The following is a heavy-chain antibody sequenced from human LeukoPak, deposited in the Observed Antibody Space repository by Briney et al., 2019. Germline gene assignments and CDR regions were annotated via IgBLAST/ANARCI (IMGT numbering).Heavy chain of an antibody. CDR1: GLPFSSFA. V-gene: IGHV3-23*01. CDR3: ANSGEEPYYDFWSGYYPYGDYFDY. D-gene: IGHD3-3*01. J-gene: IGHJ4*02. Sequence: GGSLSLSCAASGLPFSSFAMSWVRQAPGKGLEWVSAISGIGGGPSYADSVKGRFTISRDNSKNTLYLQMNSLRAEDTAVYYCANSGEEPYYDFWSGYYPYGDYFDYWGQGTLVTVSS. CDR2: ISGIGGGP.